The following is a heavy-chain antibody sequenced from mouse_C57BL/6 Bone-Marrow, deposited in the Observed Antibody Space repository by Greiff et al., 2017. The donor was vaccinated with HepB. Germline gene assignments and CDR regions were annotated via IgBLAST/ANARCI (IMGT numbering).Heavy chain of an antibody. Sequence: EVQLQQSGPVLVKPGASVKMSCKASGYTFTDYYMNWVKQSHGKSLEWIGVINPYNGGTSYNQKFKGKATLTVDKSSSTAYMELNSLTSEDSAVYYCARMEGRLPYLYWYFDVWGTGTTVTVSS. CDR3: ARMEGRLPYLYWYFDV. J-gene: IGHJ1*03. CDR1: GYTFTDYY. V-gene: IGHV1-19*01. D-gene: IGHD2-4*01. CDR2: INPYNGGT.